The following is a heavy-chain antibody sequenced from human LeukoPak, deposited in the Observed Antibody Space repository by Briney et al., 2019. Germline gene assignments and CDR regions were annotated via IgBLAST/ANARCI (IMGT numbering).Heavy chain of an antibody. D-gene: IGHD2-15*01. J-gene: IGHJ3*02. CDR2: IYHSGST. V-gene: IGHV4-38-2*02. CDR1: GYSISSPYY. CDR3: ARVIVDRIISAAFDI. Sequence: SETLSLTCTVSGYSISSPYYWGWIRQPPGKGLEWIGSIYHSGSTDYNPSLKSRVTISVDTSKNQLSLKLSSVTAADTAVYYCARVIVDRIISAAFDIWGQGTMVTVSS.